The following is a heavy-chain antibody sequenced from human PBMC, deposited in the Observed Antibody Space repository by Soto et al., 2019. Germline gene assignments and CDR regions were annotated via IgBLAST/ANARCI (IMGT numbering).Heavy chain of an antibody. CDR1: GGTFSSYA. Sequence: QVQLVQSGAEVKKPGSSVKVSCKASGGTFSSYAISWVRQAPGQGLEWMGGIIPIFGTANYAQKFQGRVTITADKSTSTAYMELSSLRSEDTAMYYCARYGDPTWGGYYYGMDVWGQGTTVTVSS. V-gene: IGHV1-69*06. J-gene: IGHJ6*02. CDR2: IIPIFGTA. D-gene: IGHD4-17*01. CDR3: ARYGDPTWGGYYYGMDV.